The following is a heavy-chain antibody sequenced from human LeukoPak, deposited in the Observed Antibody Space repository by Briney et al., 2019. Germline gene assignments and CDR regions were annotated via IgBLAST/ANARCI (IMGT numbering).Heavy chain of an antibody. CDR1: GGSISSGDYY. D-gene: IGHD3-3*01. J-gene: IGHJ3*02. Sequence: PSETLSLTCTVSGGSISSGDYYWSWIRQPPGKGLEWIGYIYYSGSTYYNPSLKSRVTISVDTSKNQFSLKLSSVTAADTAVYYCARVQLRFLEWLGYNPQHIDIWGQGTMVTVSS. V-gene: IGHV4-30-4*08. CDR3: ARVQLRFLEWLGYNPQHIDI. CDR2: IYYSGST.